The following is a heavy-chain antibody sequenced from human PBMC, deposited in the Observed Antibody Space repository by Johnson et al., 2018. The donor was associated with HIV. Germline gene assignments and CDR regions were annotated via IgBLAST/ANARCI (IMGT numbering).Heavy chain of an antibody. CDR2: IKSKTDGGTT. CDR1: GFTFSNAW. J-gene: IGHJ3*02. Sequence: EVQLVESGGGLVKPGGSLRLSCAASGFTFSNAWMTWVRQAPGKGLEWVGRIKSKTDGGTTDYAAPVKGRFTISRDNSKNTLSLQMNSLRTEDTAMYYCVRDSDYVHAFDIWGQGTMVTVAS. V-gene: IGHV3-15*01. D-gene: IGHD3-10*02. CDR3: VRDSDYVHAFDI.